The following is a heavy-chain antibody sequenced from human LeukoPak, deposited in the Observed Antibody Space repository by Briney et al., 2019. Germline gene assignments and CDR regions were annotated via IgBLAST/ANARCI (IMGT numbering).Heavy chain of an antibody. D-gene: IGHD2-2*01. CDR3: ARIPTNAVPAAHNGFDI. CDR1: GGSISSTNYY. Sequence: SETLSLTCTVSGGSISSTNYYWGWIRQPPGKGLEWIGNIYYSGSTYYNPSLRSRVTMPVDTSKNQFSLKLSSVTAADTALYFCARIPTNAVPAAHNGFDIWGQGTMVTVSS. CDR2: IYYSGST. V-gene: IGHV4-39*01. J-gene: IGHJ3*02.